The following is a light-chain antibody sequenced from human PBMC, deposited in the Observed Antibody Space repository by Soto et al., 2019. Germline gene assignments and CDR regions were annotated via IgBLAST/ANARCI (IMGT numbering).Light chain of an antibody. CDR1: QGIIAY. CDR3: QKYNSAPRI. J-gene: IGKJ1*01. CDR2: AAS. V-gene: IGKV1-27*01. Sequence: DIQMTQSPSSLSASVGDRVTITCRASQGIIAYLAWYQQKPGKAPKLLIYAASTLQSGVPSRFSGSGAGTDFTLTISSLLPEDVANYYCQKYNSAPRIFGQGTKVEIK.